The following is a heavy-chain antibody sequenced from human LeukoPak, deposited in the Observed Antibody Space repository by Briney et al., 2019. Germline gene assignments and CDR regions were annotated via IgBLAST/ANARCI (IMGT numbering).Heavy chain of an antibody. CDR3: AKEHYGDYYYYYMDV. D-gene: IGHD4-17*01. CDR2: IKQDGSEK. CDR1: GFTFSNYW. V-gene: IGHV3-7*03. J-gene: IGHJ6*03. Sequence: GGSLRLSCAASGFTFSNYWMSWVRQAPGKGLEWVANIKQDGSEKYYVDSVKGRFTISRDNAKNSLYLQMNSLRAEDTAVYYCAKEHYGDYYYYYMDVWGEGTTVTVSS.